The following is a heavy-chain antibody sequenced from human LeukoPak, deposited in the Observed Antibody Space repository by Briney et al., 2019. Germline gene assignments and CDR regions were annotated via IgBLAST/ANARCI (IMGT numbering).Heavy chain of an antibody. CDR1: GGSISNY. D-gene: IGHD3-22*01. CDR3: ARALTYYYDSSGYYKSYDAFDI. J-gene: IGHJ3*02. CDR2: IYHSGST. Sequence: SETLSLTCTVSGGSISNYWSWIRQPPGKGLEWIGYIYHSGSTYYNPSLKSRVTISVDRSKNQFSLKLSSVTAADTAVYYCARALTYYYDSSGYYKSYDAFDIWGQGTMVTVSS. V-gene: IGHV4-59*12.